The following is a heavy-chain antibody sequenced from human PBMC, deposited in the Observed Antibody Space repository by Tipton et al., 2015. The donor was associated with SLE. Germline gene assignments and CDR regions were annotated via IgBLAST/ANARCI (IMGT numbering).Heavy chain of an antibody. CDR1: GVSISSYY. J-gene: IGHJ3*02. V-gene: IGHV3-11*04. CDR3: ARVSRDYYDSSGPAGYAFDI. D-gene: IGHD3-22*01. Sequence: LSLTCTVSGVSISSYYWSWIRQPPGKGLEWVSYISSSDSTIYYADSVKGRFTISRDNAKNSLYLQMNSLRAEDTAVYYCARVSRDYYDSSGPAGYAFDIWGQGTMVTVSS. CDR2: ISSSDSTI.